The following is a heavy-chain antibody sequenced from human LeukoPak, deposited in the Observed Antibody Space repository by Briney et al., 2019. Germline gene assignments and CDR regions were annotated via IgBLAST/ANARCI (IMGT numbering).Heavy chain of an antibody. CDR2: VKQDGSEK. J-gene: IGHJ3*02. V-gene: IGHV3-7*01. D-gene: IGHD3-22*01. CDR1: GFTFSNHW. CDR3: ARVGTYSYDSSGLIRTDGFDI. Sequence: GGSLRLSCAASGFTFSNHWMSWVRQAPGKGLEWVANVKQDGSEKYYVDSVKGRFTISRDNAKNSLYLQMNSLRAEDTAVYYCARVGTYSYDSSGLIRTDGFDIWGQGTLVTVSS.